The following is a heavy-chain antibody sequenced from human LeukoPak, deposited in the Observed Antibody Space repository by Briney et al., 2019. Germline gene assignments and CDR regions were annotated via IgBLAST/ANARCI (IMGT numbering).Heavy chain of an antibody. CDR1: GGTFSSYA. CDR2: IIPIFGTA. J-gene: IGHJ1*01. D-gene: IGHD2-2*01. V-gene: IGHV1-69*13. Sequence: GASVKVSCKASGGTFSSYAISWVRQAPGQGLEWMGGIIPIFGTANYAQKFQGRVTITADESTSTAYMELSSLRSEDTAVYYCAGRYCSSTSCLQAEYFQRWGQGTLATVSS. CDR3: AGRYCSSTSCLQAEYFQR.